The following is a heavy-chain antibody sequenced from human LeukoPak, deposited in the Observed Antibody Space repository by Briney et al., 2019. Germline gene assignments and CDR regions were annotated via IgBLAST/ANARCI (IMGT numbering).Heavy chain of an antibody. CDR1: GFTFSNAC. D-gene: IGHD4-17*01. CDR2: IKSKTDGGTT. CDR3: TTGDYGDYVWTFDS. Sequence: GGSLRLSCAASGFTFSNACMSWVRQAPGKGLEWVSRIKSKTDGGTTDYAAPVKGRFTISRDDSKNTLYLQMNSLKTEDTAVYYCTTGDYGDYVWTFDSWGQGTLVTVSS. V-gene: IGHV3-15*01. J-gene: IGHJ4*02.